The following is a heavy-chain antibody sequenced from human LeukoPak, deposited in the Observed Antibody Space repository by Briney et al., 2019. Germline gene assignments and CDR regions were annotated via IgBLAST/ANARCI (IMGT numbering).Heavy chain of an antibody. V-gene: IGHV3-33*01. J-gene: IGHJ3*02. CDR2: IWYDGSNK. D-gene: IGHD3-10*01. Sequence: GRSLRLSCAASGFTFSSYGMHWVRQAPGKGLEWVAVIWYDGSNKYYADSVKGRFTISRDNSKNTLYLQMNSLRAEDTAVYYCARGHYYGSGSYYNDAFDIWGQGTMVTVSS. CDR3: ARGHYYGSGSYYNDAFDI. CDR1: GFTFSSYG.